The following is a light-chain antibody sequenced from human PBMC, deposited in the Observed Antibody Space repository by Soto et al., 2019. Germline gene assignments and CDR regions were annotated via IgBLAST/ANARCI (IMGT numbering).Light chain of an antibody. V-gene: IGKV3-20*01. Sequence: ENLLTQSTGTLSLSPGEGATLSCTXSRGVSANYLAWYQQKPGQAPTLIIYGASIRAAGTPDRFSGSASGTDCTLTISRLEPEDVAVYYCQQYGSSPLALGGGTKVDI. CDR3: QQYGSSPLA. CDR1: RGVSANY. J-gene: IGKJ4*01. CDR2: GAS.